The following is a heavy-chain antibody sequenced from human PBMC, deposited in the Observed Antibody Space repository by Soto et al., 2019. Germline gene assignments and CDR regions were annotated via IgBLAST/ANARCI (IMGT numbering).Heavy chain of an antibody. Sequence: QVQLQESGPGLVKPSQTLSLTCTVSGGSISSGDYYWSWIRQPPGKGLEWIGYIYYSGSTYYNPSLKNLVTISVHTSKNQFSLKLSSVTAADTAVYYCARAGDYYDSSGYSTHSDYWGQGTLVTVSS. CDR3: ARAGDYYDSSGYSTHSDY. J-gene: IGHJ4*02. D-gene: IGHD3-22*01. CDR1: GGSISSGDYY. CDR2: IYYSGST. V-gene: IGHV4-30-4*01.